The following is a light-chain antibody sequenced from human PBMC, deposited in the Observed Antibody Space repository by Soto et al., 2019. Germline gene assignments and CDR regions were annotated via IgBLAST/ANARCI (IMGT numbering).Light chain of an antibody. V-gene: IGKV1-5*01. Sequence: IQMTQSPSTLSASVGDRVTITCRASHNIAKWLAWYQQKPGRAPRLLIYDASTLQTGVPSRFSGSGSGTEITLTISGLRPDDFATYYRQHLGSYWPFGQGTKVEIK. CDR2: DAS. CDR3: QHLGSYWP. CDR1: HNIAKW. J-gene: IGKJ1*01.